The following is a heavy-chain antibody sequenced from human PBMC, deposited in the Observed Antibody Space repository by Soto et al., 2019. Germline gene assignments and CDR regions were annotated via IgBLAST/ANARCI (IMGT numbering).Heavy chain of an antibody. Sequence: SLRLSCATSGFTFSHYAMSWVRQAPGKGLEWVAVISRDGSHKYYLDSVKGRFTISRDNSKDTVNLLMNSLRDDDSAMYYCARSRNSAVADSFDFWGQGTLVTVSS. V-gene: IGHV3-30*04. CDR3: ARSRNSAVADSFDF. CDR2: ISRDGSHK. J-gene: IGHJ4*02. CDR1: GFTFSHYA. D-gene: IGHD1-26*01.